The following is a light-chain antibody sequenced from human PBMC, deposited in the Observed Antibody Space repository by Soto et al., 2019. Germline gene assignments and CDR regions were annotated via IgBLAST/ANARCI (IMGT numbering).Light chain of an antibody. CDR1: SSDIGDYNY. J-gene: IGLJ1*01. V-gene: IGLV2-14*01. CDR3: SSFTSSSTLVV. CDR2: EVN. Sequence: QYALTQPASESGSPGQSITISCTGTSSDIGDYNYVSWYQQHPGKAPKLMIYEVNNRPSGVSNRFSGSKSGNTASLTISGLQAEDEADYYCSSFTSSSTLVVFGTGTKLTVL.